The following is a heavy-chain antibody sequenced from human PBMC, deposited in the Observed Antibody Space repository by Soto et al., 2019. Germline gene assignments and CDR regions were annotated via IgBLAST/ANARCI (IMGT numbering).Heavy chain of an antibody. D-gene: IGHD3-3*01. CDR2: IRSKAYGGTT. V-gene: IGHV3-49*03. J-gene: IGHJ6*02. CDR1: GFTFGDYA. Sequence: PGGSLRLSCTASGFTFGDYAMSWFRQAPGKGLEWVGFIRSKAYGGTTEYAASVKGRFTISRDDSKSIAYLQMNSLKTEDTAVYYCTRDFWSGYYNRYYYGMDVWGQGTTVTVS. CDR3: TRDFWSGYYNRYYYGMDV.